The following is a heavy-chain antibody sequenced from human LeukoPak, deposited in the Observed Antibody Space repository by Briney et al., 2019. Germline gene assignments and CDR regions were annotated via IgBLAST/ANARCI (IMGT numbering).Heavy chain of an antibody. V-gene: IGHV4-4*02. CDR1: GGSISSTKC. Sequence: SQTLSLTCAVSGGSISSTKCWSWVRQPPGKGLEWIGEIYHSGSTTYTPSLKSPDPISADKSRNQCSLKLTYVTAADTAVYYCARDRMGVRAFDYWGQGTLVTVSS. CDR3: ARDRMGVRAFDY. CDR2: IYHSGST. D-gene: IGHD3-10*01. J-gene: IGHJ4*02.